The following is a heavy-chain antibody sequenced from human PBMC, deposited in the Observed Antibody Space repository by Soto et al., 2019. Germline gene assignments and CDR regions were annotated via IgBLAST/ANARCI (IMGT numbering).Heavy chain of an antibody. CDR3: ARGRALRFLEWFHWFDP. CDR1: GGSFSGYY. J-gene: IGHJ5*02. Sequence: SETLSLTCAVYGGSFSGYYWSWIRQPPGKGLEWIGEINHSGSTNYNPSLKGRVTISVDTSKNQFSLKLSSVTAADTAVYYCARGRALRFLEWFHWFDPWGQGTLVTVSS. V-gene: IGHV4-34*01. D-gene: IGHD3-3*01. CDR2: INHSGST.